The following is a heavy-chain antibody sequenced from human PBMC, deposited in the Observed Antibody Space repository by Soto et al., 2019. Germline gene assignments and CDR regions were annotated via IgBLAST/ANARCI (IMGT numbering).Heavy chain of an antibody. CDR3: ARETYCSGGSCGDY. Sequence: QVQLVQSGAEVKKPGSSVKVSCKASGGTFSSYTISWVRQAPGQGLEWMGRIIPILGIANYAQKFQGRVTITADKSTSTAYMELSSLRSEDTAVYYCARETYCSGGSCGDYWGQGTLVTVSS. V-gene: IGHV1-69*08. J-gene: IGHJ4*02. D-gene: IGHD2-15*01. CDR1: GGTFSSYT. CDR2: IIPILGIA.